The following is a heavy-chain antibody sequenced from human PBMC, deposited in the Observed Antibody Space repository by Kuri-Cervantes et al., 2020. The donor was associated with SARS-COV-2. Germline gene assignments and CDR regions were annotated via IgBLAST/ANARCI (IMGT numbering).Heavy chain of an antibody. CDR1: GFSLSTSGVG. CDR3: ARIVGIAAAGHDAFDI. CDR2: IDWDDDK. J-gene: IGHJ3*02. Sequence: SGPTLVKPTQTLTLTCTFSGFSLSTSGVGVGWIRQPPGKALEWLARIDWDDDKYYSTSLKTRLTISKDTSKNQVVLTMTNMDPVDTATYYCARIVGIAAAGHDAFDIWGQGTMVTVSS. D-gene: IGHD6-13*01. V-gene: IGHV2-70*11.